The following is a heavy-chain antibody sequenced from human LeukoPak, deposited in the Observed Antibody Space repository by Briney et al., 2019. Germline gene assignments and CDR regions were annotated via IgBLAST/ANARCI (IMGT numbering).Heavy chain of an antibody. J-gene: IGHJ4*02. CDR3: ARGSGYPYYFDY. D-gene: IGHD3-22*01. Sequence: PGRSLRLSCAASGFTFSSYAMHWVRQAPGKGLEWVAVISYDGSNKYYADSVKGRFTISRDNSKNTLYLQMNSLRAEDTAVYYCARGSGYPYYFDYWGQGTLVTVSP. CDR1: GFTFSSYA. V-gene: IGHV3-30*04. CDR2: ISYDGSNK.